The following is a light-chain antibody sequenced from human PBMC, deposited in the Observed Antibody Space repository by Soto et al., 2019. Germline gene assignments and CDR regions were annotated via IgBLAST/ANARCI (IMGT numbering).Light chain of an antibody. CDR2: GAS. Sequence: EIVLTQSPGTLSLSPGERATLSCRASQSVSSSYLAWYQQKPGQAPRLLIYGASNRATGIPDRFSGSGSGTDFTLTISRLEPEDFPVYYCQQYGRSSWTFGQGTKVEIK. CDR1: QSVSSSY. J-gene: IGKJ1*01. V-gene: IGKV3-20*01. CDR3: QQYGRSSWT.